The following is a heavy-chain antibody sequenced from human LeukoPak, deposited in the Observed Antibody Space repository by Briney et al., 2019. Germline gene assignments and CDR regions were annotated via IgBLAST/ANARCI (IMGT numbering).Heavy chain of an antibody. CDR1: GDSVSSNSAA. Sequence: SQTLSLTCAISGDSVSSNSAAWNWIGQSPSRGLEWLGRTYYRSKWYNDYAVSVKSRITINPDTSKNQFSLQLNSVTPEDTAVYYCARGQGVVVKNYYYGMDVWGQGTTVTVSS. V-gene: IGHV6-1*01. CDR3: ARGQGVVVKNYYYGMDV. J-gene: IGHJ6*02. D-gene: IGHD3-22*01. CDR2: TYYRSKWYN.